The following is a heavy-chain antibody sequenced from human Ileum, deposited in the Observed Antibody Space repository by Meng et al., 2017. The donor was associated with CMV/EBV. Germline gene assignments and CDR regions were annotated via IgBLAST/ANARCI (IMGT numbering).Heavy chain of an antibody. V-gene: IGHV3-66*01. CDR2: IYGGGDT. Sequence: EVKLVGSGGGLFQPGGCAGPAGTVAGITVGGNFLCLVRQVPGKGLEWVSVIYGGGDTDYVDSVKGRFTISRDKSKNMLYRQMNRLRVEDTALYYCASPPPIGAAFDYWGRGTLVTVSS. CDR3: ASPPPIGAAFDY. J-gene: IGHJ4*02. D-gene: IGHD6-13*01. CDR1: GITVGGNF.